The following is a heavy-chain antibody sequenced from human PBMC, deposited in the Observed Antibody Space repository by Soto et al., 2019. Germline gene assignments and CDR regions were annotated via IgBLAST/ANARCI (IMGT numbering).Heavy chain of an antibody. Sequence: ASVKVSCKASGYTFTGYYMHWVRQAPGQGLEWMGWINPNSGGTNYAQKFQGRVTMTRDTSISTAYMELSRLRSDDTAVYYCASEGEVDTAMVPRIPSYYNHYGMDVWGQGTTLTF. CDR3: ASEGEVDTAMVPRIPSYYNHYGMDV. CDR2: INPNSGGT. V-gene: IGHV1-2*02. CDR1: GYTFTGYY. D-gene: IGHD5-18*01. J-gene: IGHJ6*02.